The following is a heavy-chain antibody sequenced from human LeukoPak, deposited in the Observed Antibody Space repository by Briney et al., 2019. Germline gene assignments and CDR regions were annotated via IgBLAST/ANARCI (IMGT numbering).Heavy chain of an antibody. Sequence: GGSLRLSCAASGFTFSSYSMNWVRQAPGKGLEWVSAISGSGGSTYYADSVKGRFTISRDNSKNTLYLQMNSLRAEDTAVYYCAKEGDEGELLRLIDYWGQGTLVTVSS. D-gene: IGHD1-26*01. J-gene: IGHJ4*02. CDR3: AKEGDEGELLRLIDY. CDR2: ISGSGGST. CDR1: GFTFSSYS. V-gene: IGHV3-23*01.